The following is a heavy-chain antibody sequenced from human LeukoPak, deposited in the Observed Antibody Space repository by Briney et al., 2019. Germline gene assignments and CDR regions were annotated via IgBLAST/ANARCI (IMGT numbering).Heavy chain of an antibody. V-gene: IGHV3-7*01. CDR3: ARDLYYDSSGYYYQGRDY. CDR2: IKQDGSEK. J-gene: IGHJ4*02. Sequence: GGSLRLSCAASGFTFSSYWMSWVRQAPGKGLEWVANIKQDGSEKYYVDSVKGRFTISRDNAKNSLCLQMNSLRAEDTAVYYCARDLYYDSSGYYYQGRDYWGQGTLVTVSS. D-gene: IGHD3-22*01. CDR1: GFTFSSYW.